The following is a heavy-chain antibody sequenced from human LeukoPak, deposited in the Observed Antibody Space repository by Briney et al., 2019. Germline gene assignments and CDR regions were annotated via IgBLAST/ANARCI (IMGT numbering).Heavy chain of an antibody. CDR3: ARDPYNTGGYAAFDI. CDR2: IKQDGSEK. D-gene: IGHD3-22*01. CDR1: GFTFSSNW. V-gene: IGHV3-7*01. Sequence: PGGSLRLSCAASGFTFSSNWMTWVRQAPGKGLEWVANIKQDGSEKQYVDSVKGRFTISRDNAKNSLYLRMNSLRVEDTAVYYCARDPYNTGGYAAFDIWGQGTMVTVSS. J-gene: IGHJ3*02.